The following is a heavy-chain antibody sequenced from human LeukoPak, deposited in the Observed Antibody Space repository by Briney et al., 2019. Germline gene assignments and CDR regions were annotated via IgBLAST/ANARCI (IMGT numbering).Heavy chain of an antibody. CDR1: GFTFSSYG. J-gene: IGHJ4*02. Sequence: GGSLRLSCAASGFTFSSYGMHWVRQAPGKGLEWVAVIWYDGSNKYYADSVKGRFTISRDNSKNTLYLQMNSLRAEDTAVYYCAREALQSRGFDYWGQGTLVTVSS. V-gene: IGHV3-33*01. CDR2: IWYDGSNK. CDR3: AREALQSRGFDY. D-gene: IGHD5-24*01.